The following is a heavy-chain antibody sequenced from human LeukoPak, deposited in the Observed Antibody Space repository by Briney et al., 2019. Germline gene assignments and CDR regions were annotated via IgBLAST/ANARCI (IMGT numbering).Heavy chain of an antibody. CDR1: GGSISSYY. CDR2: VYYSGST. CDR3: ATGRRITIFGVSAHGFDY. V-gene: IGHV4-59*01. Sequence: SETLSLTCTVSGGSISSYYWSWNRQPPGKGLEWIGYVYYSGSTNYNPSLKSRVTISVDTSKNQFSLKLSSVTAADTAVYYCATGRRITIFGVSAHGFDYWGQGTLVTVSS. J-gene: IGHJ4*02. D-gene: IGHD3-3*01.